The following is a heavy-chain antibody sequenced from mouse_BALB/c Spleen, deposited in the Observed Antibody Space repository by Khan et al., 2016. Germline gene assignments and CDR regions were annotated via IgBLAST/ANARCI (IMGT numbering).Heavy chain of an antibody. V-gene: IGHV3-2*02. CDR1: GYSITSDYA. Sequence: EVQLQESGPGLVKPSQSLSLTCTVTGYSITSDYAWNWIRQFPGNKLEWMGYISYSGSTSYNPSLKSRISITRDTSKNQFFLQLNSVTTEDTATCYCARLRLRYFDVWGAGTTVTVSS. CDR3: ARLRLRYFDV. J-gene: IGHJ1*01. CDR2: ISYSGST. D-gene: IGHD1-2*01.